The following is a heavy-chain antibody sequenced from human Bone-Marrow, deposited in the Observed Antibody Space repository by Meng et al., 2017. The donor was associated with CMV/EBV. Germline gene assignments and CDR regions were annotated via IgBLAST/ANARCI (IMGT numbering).Heavy chain of an antibody. D-gene: IGHD2-15*01. V-gene: IGHV3-23*01. Sequence: GSVKVSCAASGFTFSSYGMSWVRQAPGKGLEWVSGISNSGGSTYCADSVKGRFTISRDNSNNTLYLQMNSLRAEDTAVYYCAKRGGTENCWGQGTLVTVSS. CDR2: ISNSGGST. CDR3: AKRGGTENC. CDR1: GFTFSSYG. J-gene: IGHJ4*02.